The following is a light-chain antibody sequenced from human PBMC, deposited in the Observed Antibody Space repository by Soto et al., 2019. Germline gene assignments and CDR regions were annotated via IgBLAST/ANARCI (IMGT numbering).Light chain of an antibody. V-gene: IGKV3-11*01. Sequence: EIVLTQSPATLSLSPGERATLSCRASQSVSSYLAWYQQKPGQAPRLLIYDASNRATGIPARFSGSGSGTDFTLPISSLEPEDFAFYYCQQRSNWPPYTFGQGTKLEI. J-gene: IGKJ2*01. CDR1: QSVSSY. CDR3: QQRSNWPPYT. CDR2: DAS.